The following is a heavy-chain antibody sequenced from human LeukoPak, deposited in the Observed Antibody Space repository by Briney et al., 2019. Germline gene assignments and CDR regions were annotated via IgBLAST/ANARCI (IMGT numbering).Heavy chain of an antibody. CDR1: GFTFNNHA. V-gene: IGHV3-23*01. D-gene: IGHD2-21*01. J-gene: IGHJ4*02. Sequence: PGGSLRLSCAASGFTFNNHAMNWVRQVPGKGLEWVSSVSGNGDGTYYADSVMGRFSIPRDNSKNTVYLQMSSLRAEDTAMYYCASKGTSFPFDYWGRGTLVTVSS. CDR3: ASKGTSFPFDY. CDR2: VSGNGDGT.